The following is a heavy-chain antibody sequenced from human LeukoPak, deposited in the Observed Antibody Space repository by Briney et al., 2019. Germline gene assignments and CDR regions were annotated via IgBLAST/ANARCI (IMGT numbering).Heavy chain of an antibody. D-gene: IGHD6-13*01. V-gene: IGHV3-23*01. J-gene: IGHJ3*02. CDR2: ISGSGGST. Sequence: GGSLRLSCAASGFTFSRYAMSWVRQAPGKGLGWVSAISGSGGSTYYADSVKGRFTISRDNSKNTLYLQMNSLRAEDTAVYYCARLAAAGSAFDIWGQGTMVTVSS. CDR1: GFTFSRYA. CDR3: ARLAAAGSAFDI.